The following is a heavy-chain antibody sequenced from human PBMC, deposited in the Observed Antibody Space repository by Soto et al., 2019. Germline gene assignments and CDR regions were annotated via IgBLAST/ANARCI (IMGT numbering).Heavy chain of an antibody. Sequence: SETLSLTCTVSGGSISSSSYYWGWIRQPPGKGLEWIGSIYYSGSTYYNPSLKSRVTISVDTSKNQFSLKLSSVTAADTAVYYCARQEYYDSSGYYLGGNWFDPWGQGTMVTVYS. V-gene: IGHV4-39*01. CDR3: ARQEYYDSSGYYLGGNWFDP. CDR2: IYYSGST. D-gene: IGHD3-22*01. CDR1: GGSISSSSYY. J-gene: IGHJ5*02.